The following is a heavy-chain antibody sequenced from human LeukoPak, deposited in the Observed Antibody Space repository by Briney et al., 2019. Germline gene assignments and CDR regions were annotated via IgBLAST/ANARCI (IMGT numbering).Heavy chain of an antibody. CDR3: ARAPSEIGGYYPEYFRH. CDR1: EFTFSSYW. CDR2: IKSDGST. D-gene: IGHD3-22*01. J-gene: IGHJ1*01. V-gene: IGHV3-74*01. Sequence: GGSLRLSCAASEFTFSSYWMHWVRQAPGKGLVWVSRIKSDGSTNYANSVKGRFTISRDNAKNTVSLQMNSLRAEDTGVYYCARAPSEIGGYYPEYFRHWGQGTLVTASS.